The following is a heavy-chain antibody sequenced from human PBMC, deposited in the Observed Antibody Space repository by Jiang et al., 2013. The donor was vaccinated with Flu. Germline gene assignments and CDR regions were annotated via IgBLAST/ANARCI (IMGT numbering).Heavy chain of an antibody. V-gene: IGHV4-59*01. Sequence: GPGLVKPSETLSLTCTVSGGSISSYYWSWIRQPPGKGLEWIGYIYYSGSTNYNPSLKSRVTISVDTSKNQFSLKLSSVTAADTAVYYCARGVFGVVYYFDYWGQGTLVTVSS. CDR2: IYYSGST. CDR3: ARGVFGVVYYFDY. J-gene: IGHJ4*02. CDR1: GGSISSYY. D-gene: IGHD3-3*01.